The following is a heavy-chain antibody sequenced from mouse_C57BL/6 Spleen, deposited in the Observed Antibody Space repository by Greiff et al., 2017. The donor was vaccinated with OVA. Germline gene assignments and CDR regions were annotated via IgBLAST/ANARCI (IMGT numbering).Heavy chain of an antibody. CDR1: GFTFSDYG. J-gene: IGHJ2*01. CDR3: ASTPYSNSYYFDY. V-gene: IGHV5-17*01. CDR2: ISSGSSTI. Sequence: VHVKQSGGGLVKPGGSLKLSCAASGFTFSDYGMHWVRQAPEKGLEWVAYISSGSSTIYYADTVKGRFTISRDNAKNTLFLQMTSLRSEDTAMYYCASTPYSNSYYFDYWGQGTTLTVSS. D-gene: IGHD2-5*01.